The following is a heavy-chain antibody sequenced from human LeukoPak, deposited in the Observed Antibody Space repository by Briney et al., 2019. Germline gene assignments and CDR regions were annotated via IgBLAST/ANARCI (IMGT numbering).Heavy chain of an antibody. V-gene: IGHV3-74*01. CDR2: INGDGSTS. CDR3: ARASNRNSINFDY. D-gene: IGHD1-1*01. CDR1: GFTFSSYW. J-gene: IGHJ4*02. Sequence: GGSPRLFCAASGFTFSSYWMHWVRQAPGKGLVWVSRINGDGSTSNYADSVKGRFTISRDNAKNTLYLQMNSLRAEDTAVYYCARASNRNSINFDYWGQGTLVTVSS.